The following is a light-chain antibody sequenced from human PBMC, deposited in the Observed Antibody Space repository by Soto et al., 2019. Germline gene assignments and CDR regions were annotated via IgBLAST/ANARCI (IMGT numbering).Light chain of an antibody. CDR2: DVS. CDR3: CSYAGSTKV. Sequence: QSALTQPRSVSGSPGQSVTISCTGTSSDVGGYNYVSWYQQHPGKAPKLTIYDVSKRPSGVPDRFSGSKSGNTASLTISGLQAEDEADYYCCSYAGSTKVFGGGTKVTVL. CDR1: SSDVGGYNY. J-gene: IGLJ3*02. V-gene: IGLV2-11*01.